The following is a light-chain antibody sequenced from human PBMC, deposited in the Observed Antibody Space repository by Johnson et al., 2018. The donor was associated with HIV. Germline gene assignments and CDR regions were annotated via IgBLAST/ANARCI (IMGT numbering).Light chain of an antibody. Sequence: QPVLTQPPSVSAAPGQTVTISCSGSSSNVGSSFVSWYRQVPGTVPKLLIYDNNKRPSGIPGRFSGSKSGPSATLGITGLQTGDEADYYCGTWDSTLEVFGTGTKVTVL. CDR1: SSNVGSSF. V-gene: IGLV1-51*01. CDR3: GTWDSTLEV. CDR2: DNN. J-gene: IGLJ1*01.